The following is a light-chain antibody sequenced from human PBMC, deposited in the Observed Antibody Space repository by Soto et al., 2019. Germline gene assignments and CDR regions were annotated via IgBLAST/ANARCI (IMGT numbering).Light chain of an antibody. CDR1: QSVSSN. J-gene: IGKJ5*01. Sequence: TLSVYPGERATLSCRASQSVSSNLAWYQLKPGESPRLLIGGACSRATGVPDMFSGTGSGTDFTLSVSRLEPEDFVLLCCQLCGDSPITFGQGSRLEF. V-gene: IGKV3-20*01. CDR3: QLCGDSPIT. CDR2: GAC.